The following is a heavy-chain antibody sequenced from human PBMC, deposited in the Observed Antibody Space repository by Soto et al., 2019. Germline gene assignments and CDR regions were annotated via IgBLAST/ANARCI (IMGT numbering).Heavy chain of an antibody. CDR2: INPSDSST. V-gene: IGHV1-46*01. D-gene: IGHD4-17*01. Sequence: ASVKVSCKASGYTFTSNYLYWVRQAPGQGLEWMGMINPSDSSTTYARKFQGRVTMTEDASTDTAYMELSSLRSEDTAVYYCATDKPTHDYGDYDWFDPWGQGALVTVSS. CDR1: GYTFTSNY. CDR3: ATDKPTHDYGDYDWFDP. J-gene: IGHJ5*02.